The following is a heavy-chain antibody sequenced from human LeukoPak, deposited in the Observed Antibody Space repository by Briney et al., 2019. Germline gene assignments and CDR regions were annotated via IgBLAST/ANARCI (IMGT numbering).Heavy chain of an antibody. CDR3: AREGSSGYYPS. Sequence: GGSLRLSCAASGFTFSSYPMRWVRQAPGKGLEWVAVISYDGSEKHYADPVKGRFTISRDSSKNTLYLQMNSLRAEDTAVYYCAREGSSGYYPSWGQGILVTVSS. CDR1: GFTFSSYP. D-gene: IGHD3-22*01. V-gene: IGHV3-30-3*01. J-gene: IGHJ4*02. CDR2: ISYDGSEK.